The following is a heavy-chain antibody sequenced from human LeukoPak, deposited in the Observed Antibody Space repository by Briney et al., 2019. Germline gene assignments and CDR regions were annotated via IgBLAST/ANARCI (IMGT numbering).Heavy chain of an antibody. V-gene: IGHV6-1*01. Sequence: SQTLSLTCAISGDSVSSNSAAWNWIRQSPSRGLEWLGRTYYKSKWYNDYPVSVKSRITINPDTSKNQFSLQLNSVTPEDTAVYYCARANLYSGYHYGGSCSGGSCFSSYGMDVWGQGTTVTVSS. J-gene: IGHJ6*02. D-gene: IGHD2-15*01. CDR3: ARANLYSGYHYGGSCSGGSCFSSYGMDV. CDR1: GDSVSSNSAA. CDR2: TYYKSKWYN.